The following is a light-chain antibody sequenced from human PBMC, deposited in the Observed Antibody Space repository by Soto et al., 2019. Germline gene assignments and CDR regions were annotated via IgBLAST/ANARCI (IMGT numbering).Light chain of an antibody. CDR3: LLYYGGSQLM. Sequence: QAVVTQETSLTVSPGGTVTLTCAYSTGAVTSGHYASWFQQKPGQAPRTLIYTTNSRHSWTPARFSGSLLGGKAALTLSAVQPEDEAEYYCLLYYGGSQLMFGGGTKLTVL. V-gene: IGLV7-43*01. CDR2: TTN. J-gene: IGLJ3*02. CDR1: TGAVTSGHY.